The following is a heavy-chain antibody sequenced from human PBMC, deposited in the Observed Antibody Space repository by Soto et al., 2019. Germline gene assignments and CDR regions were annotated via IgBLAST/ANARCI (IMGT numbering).Heavy chain of an antibody. J-gene: IGHJ5*02. CDR2: IIPIFGTA. D-gene: IGHD3-3*01. CDR1: GGTFSSYA. Sequence: QVQLVQSGAEVKKPGSSVKVSCKASGGTFSSYAISWVRQAPGQGLEWMGGIIPIFGTANYAQKFQGRVTITADESTSTAYMELSSLRSEDTAVYYCARRTQSITLFGVVDYWFDPWGQGTLVTVSS. V-gene: IGHV1-69*12. CDR3: ARRTQSITLFGVVDYWFDP.